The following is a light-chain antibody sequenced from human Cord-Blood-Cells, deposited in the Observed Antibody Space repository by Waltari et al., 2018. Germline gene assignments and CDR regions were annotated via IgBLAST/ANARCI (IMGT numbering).Light chain of an antibody. CDR3: XQXGXXFX. CDR2: GAS. Sequence: EIVLTQSPGTLSLSPGERATLSCRASQSVSSSYLAWYHQKPGQAPRLLIYGASSRATGIPDRFSGSGSGTDFTLTISRLEPEDFAVYYCXQXGXXFXFGPGTKVXIK. V-gene: IGKV3-20*01. J-gene: IGKJ3*01. CDR1: QSVSSSY.